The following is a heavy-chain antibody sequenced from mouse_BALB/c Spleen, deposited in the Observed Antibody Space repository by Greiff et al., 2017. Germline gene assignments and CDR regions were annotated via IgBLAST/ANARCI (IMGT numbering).Heavy chain of an antibody. V-gene: IGHV1-18*01. Sequence: VQLKESGPELVKPGASVKIPCKASGYTFTDYNMDWVKQSHGKSLEWIGDINPNNGGTIYNQKFKGKATLTVDKSSSTAYMELRSLTSEDTAVYYCARGMIMTSYYAMDYWGQGTSVTVSS. J-gene: IGHJ4*01. CDR3: ARGMIMTSYYAMDY. CDR2: INPNNGGT. D-gene: IGHD2-4*01. CDR1: GYTFTDYN.